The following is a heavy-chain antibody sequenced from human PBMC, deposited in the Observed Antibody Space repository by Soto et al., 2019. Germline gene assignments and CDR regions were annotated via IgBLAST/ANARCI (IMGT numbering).Heavy chain of an antibody. V-gene: IGHV4-31*11. Sequence: QVQLQESDPGLVKPSQTLSLTCAVSGGSINSGGYCWSWIRQHPGKGLDWIGCISYGGSTSYNPSLKSRVTISVDTSKNQFSLKLTSVTAADTAVYYCSRGILVWGQGALITVSS. CDR2: ISYGGST. CDR3: SRGILV. CDR1: GGSINSGGYC. J-gene: IGHJ4*02. D-gene: IGHD5-18*01.